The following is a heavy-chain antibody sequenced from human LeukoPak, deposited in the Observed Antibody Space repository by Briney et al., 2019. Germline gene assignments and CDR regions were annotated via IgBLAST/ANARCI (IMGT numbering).Heavy chain of an antibody. Sequence: ASVKVSCKASGYTFTSYGISWVRQAPGQGLEWMGWISAYNGNTNYAQKLQGRVTMTTDTSTSTAYMELRSLRSDYTAVYYCATQVTVTPRGWFDPWGQGTLVTVSS. CDR3: ATQVTVTPRGWFDP. J-gene: IGHJ5*02. CDR2: ISAYNGNT. CDR1: GYTFTSYG. V-gene: IGHV1-18*01. D-gene: IGHD4-17*01.